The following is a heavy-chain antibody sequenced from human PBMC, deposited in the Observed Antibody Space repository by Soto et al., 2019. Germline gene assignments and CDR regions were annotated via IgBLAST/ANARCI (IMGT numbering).Heavy chain of an antibody. CDR1: GFTFSSYA. CDR2: ISYDGSNK. Sequence: QVQLVESGGGVVQPGRSLRLSCAASGFTFSSYAMHWVRQAPGKGLEWVAVISYDGSNKYYADSVKGRFTISRDNSKNTLYLQMNSLRAEDTAVYYCARDGSVAVATYYFDYWGQGTLVTVSS. D-gene: IGHD6-19*01. J-gene: IGHJ4*02. V-gene: IGHV3-30-3*01. CDR3: ARDGSVAVATYYFDY.